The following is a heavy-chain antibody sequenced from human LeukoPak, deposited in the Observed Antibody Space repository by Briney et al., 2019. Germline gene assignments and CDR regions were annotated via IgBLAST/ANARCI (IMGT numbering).Heavy chain of an antibody. CDR2: MNPNSGNT. Sequence: ASVKVSCKASGYTFISYDINWVRQATGQGLEWMGWMNPNSGNTGYAQKFQGRVTMTRSTSISTAYMELSSLRSEDTAVYYCARGKKYCSSTSCYRVDYWGQGTLVTVSS. CDR3: ARGKKYCSSTSCYRVDY. J-gene: IGHJ4*02. CDR1: GYTFISYD. D-gene: IGHD2-2*01. V-gene: IGHV1-8*01.